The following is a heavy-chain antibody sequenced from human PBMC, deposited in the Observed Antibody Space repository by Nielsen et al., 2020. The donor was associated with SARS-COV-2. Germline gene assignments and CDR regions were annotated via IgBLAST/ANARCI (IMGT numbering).Heavy chain of an antibody. V-gene: IGHV3-23*01. CDR3: AKMSPPGIAVGTAEYFQH. J-gene: IGHJ1*01. D-gene: IGHD6-19*01. CDR1: EFAFTTYS. Sequence: GESLKISCVASEFAFTTYSMSWVRQAPGKGLEWVSAISGSGGRTYYADSVKGRFTISRDKSKNTLYVLMNSLRAEDTAVYYCAKMSPPGIAVGTAEYFQHWGQGTLVTVSS. CDR2: ISGSGGRT.